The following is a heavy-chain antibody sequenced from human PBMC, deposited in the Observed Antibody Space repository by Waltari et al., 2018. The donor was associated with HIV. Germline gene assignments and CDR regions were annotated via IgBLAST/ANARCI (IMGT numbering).Heavy chain of an antibody. J-gene: IGHJ5*01. D-gene: IGHD2-21*01. CDR2: ISVSGSTQ. CDR1: GFTFSSYA. Sequence: EVQLLESGGGLVQPGGSLRLSCAASGFTFSSYAMSWVRQAPGKGVHWVSIISVSGSTQYAADSVKGRVTISRDNSENTLYLQINGLRAEDMAVYYCAKGAFDMVVVSALDSWGHGTLVTVSS. CDR3: AKGAFDMVVVSALDS. V-gene: IGHV3-23*01.